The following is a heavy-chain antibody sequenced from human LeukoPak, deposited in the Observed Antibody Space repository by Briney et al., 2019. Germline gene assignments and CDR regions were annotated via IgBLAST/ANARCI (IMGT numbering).Heavy chain of an antibody. CDR1: GGSISSYY. J-gene: IGHJ4*02. CDR3: ARAGSFLRYFDWLPTADTEYYFDY. V-gene: IGHV4-59*01. Sequence: PSEILSLTCTVSGGSISSYYWSWIRQPPGKGLEWIGYIYYSGSTNYNPSLKSRVTISVDTSKNQFSLKLSSVTAADTAVYYCARAGSFLRYFDWLPTADTEYYFDYWGQGTVVTVSS. D-gene: IGHD3-9*01. CDR2: IYYSGST.